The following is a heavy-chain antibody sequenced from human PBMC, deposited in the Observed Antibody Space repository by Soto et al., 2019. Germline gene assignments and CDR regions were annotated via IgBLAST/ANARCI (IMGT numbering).Heavy chain of an antibody. V-gene: IGHV4-30-4*01. Sequence: ASETLSLTCTVSGGSISSGDYYWSWIRQPPGKGLEWIGYIYYSGSTYYNPSLKSRVTISLDTSKNQFSLKLSSVTAADTAVYYCARESYYGSGATVVGYWGLGTLVTVSS. D-gene: IGHD3-10*01. J-gene: IGHJ4*02. CDR2: IYYSGST. CDR3: ARESYYGSGATVVGY. CDR1: GGSISSGDYY.